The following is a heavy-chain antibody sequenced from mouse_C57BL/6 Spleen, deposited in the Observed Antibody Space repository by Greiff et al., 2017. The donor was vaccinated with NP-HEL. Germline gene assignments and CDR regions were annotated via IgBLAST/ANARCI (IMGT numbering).Heavy chain of an antibody. CDR3: ARDDGYPHWYFDV. V-gene: IGHV5-17*01. CDR1: GFTFSDYG. CDR2: ISSGSSTI. Sequence: DVHLVESGGGLVKPGGSLKLSCAASGFTFSDYGMHWVRQAPEKGLEWVAYISSGSSTIYYADTVKGRFTISRDNAKNTLFLQMTSLRSEDTAMYYCARDDGYPHWYFDVWGTGTTVTVSS. J-gene: IGHJ1*03. D-gene: IGHD2-3*01.